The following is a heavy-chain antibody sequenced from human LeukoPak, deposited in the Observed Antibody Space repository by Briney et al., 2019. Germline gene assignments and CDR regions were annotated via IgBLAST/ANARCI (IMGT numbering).Heavy chain of an antibody. V-gene: IGHV3-30*02. J-gene: IGHJ3*02. CDR2: IRYDGSNK. CDR3: ARGGIKGPHDAYDI. Sequence: GGSLRLSCAASGFTFSSYGMHWVRQAPGKGLEWVAFIRYDGSNKYYADSVKGRFTISRDNSKNTLYLQMNSLRPEDMAVYYCARGGIKGPHDAYDIWGQGTVVTVSS. CDR1: GFTFSSYG. D-gene: IGHD3-10*01.